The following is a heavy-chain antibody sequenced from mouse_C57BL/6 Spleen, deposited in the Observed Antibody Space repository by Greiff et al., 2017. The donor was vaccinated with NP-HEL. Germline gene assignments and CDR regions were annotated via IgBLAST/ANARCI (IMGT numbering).Heavy chain of an antibody. V-gene: IGHV3-6*01. Sequence: ESGPGLVQPSQSLSLTCSVTGFSITSGYYWNCLRHFPGNKLEWLVSISYDGSNNYNPSPKNRSSITRDTSKNQLFLKLNAVTTEDTATYYWARESDGSWLAYWGQGTLVTVSA. J-gene: IGHJ3*01. CDR1: GFSITSGYY. CDR2: ISYDGSN. CDR3: ARESDGSWLAY.